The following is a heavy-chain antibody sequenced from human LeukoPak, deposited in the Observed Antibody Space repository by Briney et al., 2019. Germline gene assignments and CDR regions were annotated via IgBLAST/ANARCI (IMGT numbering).Heavy chain of an antibody. CDR3: ARENQHNYYDSSGHYDY. CDR1: GGSISSGSYY. Sequence: PSQTLSLTCTVSGGSISSGSYYWRWLRQPAGKGLEWIGRIYTSGSTNYNPSLKSRVTISVDTSKNQFSLKLSSVTAADTAVYYCARENQHNYYDSSGHYDYWGQGTLVTVSS. J-gene: IGHJ4*02. V-gene: IGHV4-61*02. D-gene: IGHD3-22*01. CDR2: IYTSGST.